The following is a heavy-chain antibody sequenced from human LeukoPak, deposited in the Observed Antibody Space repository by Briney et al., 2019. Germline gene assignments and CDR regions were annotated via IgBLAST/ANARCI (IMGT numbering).Heavy chain of an antibody. V-gene: IGHV3-43*02. CDR1: GFTFEDYG. J-gene: IGHJ5*02. Sequence: GGSLRLSCAASGFTFEDYGMHWVRQAPGKGLEWVSLISGDGSRTYYADSVKGRFTISRDNSKNSLYLRMSSLRTEDTAFYYCAKDIIGGSGPWGQGTLVTVSS. D-gene: IGHD3-10*01. CDR3: AKDIIGGSGP. CDR2: ISGDGSRT.